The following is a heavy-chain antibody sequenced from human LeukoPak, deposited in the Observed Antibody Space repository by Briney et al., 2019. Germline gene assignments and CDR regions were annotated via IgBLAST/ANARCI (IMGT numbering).Heavy chain of an antibody. V-gene: IGHV3-30-3*01. J-gene: IGHJ4*02. Sequence: GGSLRLSCAASGFTFSSYAMHWVRQAPGKGLEWVAVISYDGSNKYYADSVKGRFTISRDNSKNTLYLQMNSLRAEDTAVYYCAREENYDFWSGYYFDYWGQGTLVTVSS. D-gene: IGHD3-3*01. CDR2: ISYDGSNK. CDR3: AREENYDFWSGYYFDY. CDR1: GFTFSSYA.